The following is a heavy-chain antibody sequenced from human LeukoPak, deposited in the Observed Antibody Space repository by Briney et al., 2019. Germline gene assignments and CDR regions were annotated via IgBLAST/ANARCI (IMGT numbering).Heavy chain of an antibody. CDR1: GYSISSGYY. J-gene: IGHJ3*02. V-gene: IGHV4-38-2*02. CDR2: IYHSGST. D-gene: IGHD1-14*01. CDR3: ARADNGNDAFDI. Sequence: SETLSLTCTVSGYSISSGYYWGWIRQPPGKGLEWIGSIYHSGSTYYNPSLKSRVTISVDTSKDQFSLKLSSVTAADTAVYYCARADNGNDAFDIWGQGTMVTVSS.